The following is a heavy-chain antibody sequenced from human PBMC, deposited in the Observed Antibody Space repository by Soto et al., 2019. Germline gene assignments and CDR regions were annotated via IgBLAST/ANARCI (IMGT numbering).Heavy chain of an antibody. V-gene: IGHV3-48*02. J-gene: IGHJ6*02. D-gene: IGHD4-17*01. CDR3: ARELGTTEDAYYDCYGMDV. CDR2: ISSSSSTI. CDR1: GFTFSSYS. Sequence: EVQLVESGGGLVQPGGSLRLSCAASGFTFSSYSMNWVRRAPGKGLEWVSYISSSSSTIYYADSVKGRFTISRDNAKNSLYLQMNSLRDEDTAVYYCARELGTTEDAYYDCYGMDVWGQGTTVTVSS.